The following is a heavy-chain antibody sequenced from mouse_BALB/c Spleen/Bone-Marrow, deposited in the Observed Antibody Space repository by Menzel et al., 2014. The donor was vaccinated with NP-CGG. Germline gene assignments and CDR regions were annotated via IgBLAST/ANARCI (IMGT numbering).Heavy chain of an antibody. D-gene: IGHD2-4*01. Sequence: VKVVESGPGLVAPSQSLSITCTVSGFSLTGYGVSWVRQPPGKGLEWLGMIWGDGSTYYNSALKSRLSINKDNSKSQVFLKMNSLQTDDTARYYCARDSFLITRALDYWGQGTSVTVSS. CDR3: ARDSFLITRALDY. CDR1: GFSLTGYG. V-gene: IGHV2-6-7*01. J-gene: IGHJ4*01. CDR2: IWGDGST.